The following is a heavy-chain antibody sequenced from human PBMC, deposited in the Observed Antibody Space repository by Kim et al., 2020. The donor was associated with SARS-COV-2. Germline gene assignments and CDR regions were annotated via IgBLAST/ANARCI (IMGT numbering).Heavy chain of an antibody. CDR2: IYYSGST. J-gene: IGHJ5*02. V-gene: IGHV4-39*01. Sequence: SETLSLTCTVSGGSISSSSYYWGWIRQPPGKGLEWIGSIYYSGSTYYNPSLKSRVTISVDTSKNQFSLKLSSLTAADTAVYYCARHGPVGGSYFWFDPWGQGTLVTVSS. D-gene: IGHD1-26*01. CDR1: GGSISSSSYY. CDR3: ARHGPVGGSYFWFDP.